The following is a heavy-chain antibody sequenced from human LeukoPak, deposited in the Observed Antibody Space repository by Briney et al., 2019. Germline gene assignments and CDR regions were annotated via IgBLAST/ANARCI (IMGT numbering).Heavy chain of an antibody. V-gene: IGHV3-23*01. CDR1: GFTFSSYA. CDR2: ISGSGGST. CDR3: AKDTNSYGYYYFDY. D-gene: IGHD5-18*01. J-gene: IGHJ4*02. Sequence: GGSLRLSCAASGFTFSSYAMSWVRQAPGKGLEWVSAISGSGGSTYYADSVKGRFTISRDNSKNTLYLQMNSLGAEDTAVYYCAKDTNSYGYYYFDYWGQGTLVTVSS.